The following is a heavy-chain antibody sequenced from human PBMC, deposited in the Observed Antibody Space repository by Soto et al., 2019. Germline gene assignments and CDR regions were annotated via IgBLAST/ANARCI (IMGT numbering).Heavy chain of an antibody. CDR1: GYTFTSYG. D-gene: IGHD6-19*01. CDR2: ISAYNGNT. V-gene: IGHV1-18*01. CDR3: AREGIVVAGYYYRYYMPV. Sequence: ASVKVSCKASGYTFTSYGISWVRQAPGQGLEWMGWISAYNGNTNYAQKLQGRVTMTTGTSTSTAYMELRSLRSDDTAVYYCAREGIVVAGYYYRYYMPVWGKGTTVTVS. J-gene: IGHJ6*03.